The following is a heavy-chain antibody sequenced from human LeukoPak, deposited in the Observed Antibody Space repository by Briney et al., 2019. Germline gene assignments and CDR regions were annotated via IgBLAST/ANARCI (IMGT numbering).Heavy chain of an antibody. CDR3: ARDPVSWELLGGDY. V-gene: IGHV3-21*01. CDR2: ISSSSRYI. CDR1: GFTFSSYS. Sequence: GGSLRLSCAASGFTFSSYSMNWVRQAPGKGLEWVSCISSSSRYIYYADSVSGRFTISRDNAKNSLYLQMNSLRDEDTAVYYCARDPVSWELLGGDYWGQGTLVTVS. J-gene: IGHJ4*02. D-gene: IGHD1-26*01.